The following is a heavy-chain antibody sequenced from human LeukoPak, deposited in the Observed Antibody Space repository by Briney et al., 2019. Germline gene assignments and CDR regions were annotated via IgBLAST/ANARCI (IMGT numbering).Heavy chain of an antibody. D-gene: IGHD3-22*01. V-gene: IGHV4-59*01. Sequence: SETLSLTCTVSGGSISSYYWSWIRQPPGKGLEWIGYIYYSGSTNYNPSLKSRVTMSVDTSKNQFSLKLSSVTAADTAVYYCASSYYDSSGYYLGGFDYWGQGTLVTVSS. J-gene: IGHJ4*02. CDR1: GGSISSYY. CDR2: IYYSGST. CDR3: ASSYYDSSGYYLGGFDY.